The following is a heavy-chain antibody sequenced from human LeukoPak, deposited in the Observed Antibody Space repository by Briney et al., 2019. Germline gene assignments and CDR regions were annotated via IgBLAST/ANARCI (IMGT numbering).Heavy chain of an antibody. CDR3: ARRYCSSSSCYSGFEY. V-gene: IGHV4-59*08. J-gene: IGHJ4*02. Sequence: SETLSLTCTVPGGSISNYYWSWIRQPPGKGLEWIGYIYYSGSTNYNPSLKSRVTMSVETSKNQFSLKVISVTAADTAVYYCARRYCSSSSCYSGFEYWGQGTLVTVSS. CDR1: GGSISNYY. CDR2: IYYSGST. D-gene: IGHD2-2*02.